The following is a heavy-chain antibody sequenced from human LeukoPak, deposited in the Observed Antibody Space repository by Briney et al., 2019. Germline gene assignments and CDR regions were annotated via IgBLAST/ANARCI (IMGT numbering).Heavy chain of an antibody. CDR2: ISGSSGAT. CDR1: GFAFSRND. CDR3: AKGGPGAFDF. V-gene: IGHV3-23*01. D-gene: IGHD2-15*01. Sequence: GGSLRLSCAASGFAFSRNDMFWVPEAPGEGLKWVYCISGSSGATYYAESVRGGFTISRDNSKNPVFLQMNRLRAEDTAIYYCAKGGPGAFDFWGQGTMVTVSS. J-gene: IGHJ3*01.